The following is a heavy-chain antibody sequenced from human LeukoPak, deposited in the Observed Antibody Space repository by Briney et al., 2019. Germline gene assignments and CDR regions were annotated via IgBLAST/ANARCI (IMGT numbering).Heavy chain of an antibody. J-gene: IGHJ4*02. CDR3: ARVLHAPYLIDS. V-gene: IGHV4-38-2*02. Sequence: PSETLSLTCTVSDSSITSTYYWAWFRQPPGKGLEWIATVFRLQTVRTFNNPSLESRVTMSLDPSQSQFSLNLTSVTAADTALYFCARVLHAPYLIDSWGQGTLVTVPS. CDR1: DSSITSTYY. CDR2: VFRLQTVRT. D-gene: IGHD2-8*01.